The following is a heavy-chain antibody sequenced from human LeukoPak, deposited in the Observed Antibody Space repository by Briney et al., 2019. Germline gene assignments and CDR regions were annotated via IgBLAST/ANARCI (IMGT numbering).Heavy chain of an antibody. CDR3: ARAVGGSLVWFDP. Sequence: GGSLRLSCAASGFTFSSYEMNWVRQAPGKGLEWVSYISSSGSTIYYADSVKGRFTISRDNAKNTLYLQMNSLRAEDTALYYCARAVGGSLVWFDPWGRGTLVTVSS. CDR1: GFTFSSYE. J-gene: IGHJ5*02. V-gene: IGHV3-48*03. CDR2: ISSSGSTI. D-gene: IGHD1-26*01.